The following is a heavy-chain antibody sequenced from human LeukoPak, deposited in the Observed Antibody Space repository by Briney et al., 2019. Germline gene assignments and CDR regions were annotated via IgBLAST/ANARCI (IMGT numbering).Heavy chain of an antibody. CDR1: GFTFDDYA. V-gene: IGHV3-9*01. J-gene: IGHJ4*02. Sequence: GGSLRLSCAASGFTFDDYAMHWVRQAPGKGLEWVSGISWNSGSIGYADSVKGRFTISRDNAKNSLYLQMNSLRAEDTALYYCAKDIVGYYDSRVFDYWGQGTLVTVSS. CDR3: AKDIVGYYDSRVFDY. D-gene: IGHD3-22*01. CDR2: ISWNSGSI.